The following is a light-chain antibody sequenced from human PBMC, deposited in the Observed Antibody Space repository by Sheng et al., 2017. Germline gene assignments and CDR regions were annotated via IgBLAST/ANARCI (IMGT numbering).Light chain of an antibody. CDR3: HQRRNWPNS. Sequence: EIVMTQSPATLSLSPGERATLSCRASQSVSSNVAWYQQKPGLAPRLLIYGASSRATGFPARFSGSGSGTDFTLTISRLEPEDFAVYYCHQRRNWPNSFGQGTKLETK. CDR2: GAS. V-gene: IGKV3-15*01. J-gene: IGKJ2*03. CDR1: QSVSSN.